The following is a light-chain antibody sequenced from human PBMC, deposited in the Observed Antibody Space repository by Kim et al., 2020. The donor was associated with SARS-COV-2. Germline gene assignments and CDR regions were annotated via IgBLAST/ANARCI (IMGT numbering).Light chain of an antibody. CDR1: QSISTH. Sequence: DIQMTQSPSSLAASVGDRVTIACRASQSISTHLNWYQQKPGKAPKLLIYAASRLQSGVPSRFSGSGSGTDFTLTISSLQPEDFATYYCQQSHTAPLLTFGGGTKVDIK. CDR3: QQSHTAPLLT. V-gene: IGKV1-39*01. CDR2: AAS. J-gene: IGKJ4*01.